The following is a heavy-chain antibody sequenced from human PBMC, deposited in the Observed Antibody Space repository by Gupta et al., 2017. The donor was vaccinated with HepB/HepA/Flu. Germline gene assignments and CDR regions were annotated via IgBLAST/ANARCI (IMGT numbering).Heavy chain of an antibody. Sequence: QVQLQQWGAGLLKPSETLSLTCAVSGGSFSGYYWTWIRQPPGKGLEWIGEINYSGSTNYNPSLKSRVSISVDTSKNQSSVKMTSLTAADTAVYYCARTLIGAKNVWGQGSLVTVSS. CDR3: ARTLIGAKNV. D-gene: IGHD1-26*01. V-gene: IGHV4-34*02. J-gene: IGHJ4*02. CDR2: INYSGST. CDR1: GGSFSGYY.